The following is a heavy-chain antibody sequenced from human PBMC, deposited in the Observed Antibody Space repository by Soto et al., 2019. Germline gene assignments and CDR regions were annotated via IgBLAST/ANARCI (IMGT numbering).Heavy chain of an antibody. Sequence: SETLSLTCTVSGGSVSSGSYYWSWIRQPPGKGLEWIGYIYYSGSVYYNHSLKSRVTISADTSKNQFSLNLTSVTAADTAVYFCARDRLHGSDYWGQGTLVTVSS. V-gene: IGHV4-61*01. CDR1: GGSVSSGSYY. CDR3: ARDRLHGSDY. J-gene: IGHJ4*02. CDR2: IYYSGSV.